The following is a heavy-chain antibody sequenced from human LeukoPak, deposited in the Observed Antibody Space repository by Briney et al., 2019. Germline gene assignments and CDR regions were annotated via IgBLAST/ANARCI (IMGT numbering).Heavy chain of an antibody. Sequence: PGGSLRLSCAASGFTFSSCNMNWVRQAPGKGLEWVSSFSSSSRYIYYADSVEGRFTISRDNTKNSLYLQMNSLRAEDTAVYYCARDSKLRADSGYDLADYWGQGTLVTVSS. CDR2: FSSSSRYI. D-gene: IGHD5-12*01. CDR1: GFTFSSCN. CDR3: ARDSKLRADSGYDLADY. V-gene: IGHV3-21*01. J-gene: IGHJ4*02.